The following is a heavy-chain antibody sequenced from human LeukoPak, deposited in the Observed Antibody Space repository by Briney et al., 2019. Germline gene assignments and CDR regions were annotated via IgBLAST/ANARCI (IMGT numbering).Heavy chain of an antibody. CDR3: ARGSNRREDY. CDR2: VKQDGSEK. Sequence: GGSLRLSCAASGFTFSSYWMSWVRQAPGKGLEWVANVKQDGSEKYYVDSVKGRFTISRDNAKNSLYLQMNSLRAEDMGVYYCARGSNRREDYWGQGTLVTVSS. CDR1: GFTFSSYW. J-gene: IGHJ4*02. V-gene: IGHV3-7*01. D-gene: IGHD1-14*01.